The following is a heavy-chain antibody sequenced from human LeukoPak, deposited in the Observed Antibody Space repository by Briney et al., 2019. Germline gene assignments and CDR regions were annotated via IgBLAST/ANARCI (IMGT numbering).Heavy chain of an antibody. V-gene: IGHV3-13*04. Sequence: PGRSLRLSCAASGLAFSSYDMHWVRQATRKGLEWVLAIGTAAPTYYPGSVKSRFTISRENAKNFLYLQMNSLRAGDTAVYYCARAYRGYYGSGSYYNDAFDIWGQGTMVTVSS. D-gene: IGHD3-10*01. CDR3: ARAYRGYYGSGSYYNDAFDI. CDR2: IGTAAPT. CDR1: GLAFSSYD. J-gene: IGHJ3*02.